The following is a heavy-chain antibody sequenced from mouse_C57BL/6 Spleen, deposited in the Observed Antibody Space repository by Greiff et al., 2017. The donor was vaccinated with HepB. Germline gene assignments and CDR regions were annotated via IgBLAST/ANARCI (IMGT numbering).Heavy chain of an antibody. J-gene: IGHJ4*01. D-gene: IGHD2-1*01. CDR2: ISNLAYSI. Sequence: EVQRVESGGGLVQPGGSLKLSCAASGFTFSDYGMAWVRQAPRKGPEWVAFISNLAYSIYYADTVTGRFTISRENAKNTLYLEMSSLRSEDTAMYYCARRNGNYEGDAMDYWGQGTSVTVSS. CDR3: ARRNGNYEGDAMDY. CDR1: GFTFSDYG. V-gene: IGHV5-15*01.